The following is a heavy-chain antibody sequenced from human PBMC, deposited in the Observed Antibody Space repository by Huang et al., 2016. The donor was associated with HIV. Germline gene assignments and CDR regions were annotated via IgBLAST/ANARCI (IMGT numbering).Heavy chain of an antibody. CDR1: GGTFSKYA. CDR3: ARGQLGSYCDYDVLY. J-gene: IGHJ4*02. V-gene: IGHV1-69*13. Sequence: QVQLVQSGAEVKTPGSSVKVSCKASGGTFSKYAISWVRQPPGQGLEWMGGISPMVGTPNSARELQGRVKITADDSTSAAYVEVSSTRSEDTALNYSARGQLGSYCDYDVLYWGQGTLVTVSS. CDR2: ISPMVGTP. D-gene: IGHD4-17*01.